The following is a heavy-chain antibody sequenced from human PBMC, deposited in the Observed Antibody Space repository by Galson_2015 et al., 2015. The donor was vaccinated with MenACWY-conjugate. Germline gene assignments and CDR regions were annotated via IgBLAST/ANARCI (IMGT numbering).Heavy chain of an antibody. J-gene: IGHJ4*02. V-gene: IGHV3-23*01. CDR2: LSGSGGAT. Sequence: SLRLSCAASGFTFSNFAMGWVRQAPGKGLAWVSTLSGSGGATFYTDSVKGRFTISRDNSKNTQYLQMNSLGVEDTAIYYCAKYPSYGDYQFFDYWGRGSLVTVSS. D-gene: IGHD4-17*01. CDR1: GFTFSNFA. CDR3: AKYPSYGDYQFFDY.